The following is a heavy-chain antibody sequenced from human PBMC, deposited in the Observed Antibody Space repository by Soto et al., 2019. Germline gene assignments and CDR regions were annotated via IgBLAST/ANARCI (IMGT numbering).Heavy chain of an antibody. CDR3: ARLEGLATITYYFDF. CDR1: DDSINSAKYY. D-gene: IGHD3-9*01. CDR2: IYYRGNA. V-gene: IGHV4-39*01. Sequence: PSETLSLSCSVSDDSINSAKYYWGCHRQPPGKGMERIGSIYYRGNAYYNPSLQTRVTISLDKSRSQFSLKLNSVTAADSAVYFCARLEGLATITYYFDFWGPGALVTVYS. J-gene: IGHJ4*02.